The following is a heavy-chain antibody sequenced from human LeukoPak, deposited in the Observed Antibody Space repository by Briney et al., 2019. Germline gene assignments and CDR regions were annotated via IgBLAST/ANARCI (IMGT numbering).Heavy chain of an antibody. V-gene: IGHV3-74*01. CDR1: GFTFTGNS. J-gene: IGHJ6*03. Sequence: GGSLRLSCAASGFTFTGNSMHWVRQGPGKGLVWVARIHRDGGMTRYADSVEGRFTISRDNAKNTLYLQMNSLRAEDTAIYYCVRETGTIGYYMDVWGKETTVTVSS. CDR3: VRETGTIGYYMDV. CDR2: IHRDGGMT. D-gene: IGHD2-15*01.